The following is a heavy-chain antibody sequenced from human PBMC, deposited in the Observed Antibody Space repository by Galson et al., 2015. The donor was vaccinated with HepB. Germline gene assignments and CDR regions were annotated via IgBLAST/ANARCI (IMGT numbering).Heavy chain of an antibody. J-gene: IGHJ4*02. CDR1: GGSLSKYA. CDR2: IIPFFGAI. Sequence: SVKVSCKASGGSLSKYAVTWVRQAPGQGLEWMGGIIPFFGAINYAQKFQGRVTISADESTNAAYVEVSRLRFEDTAVYYCASVQISGTTGYFDNWGQGTLVTVSS. CDR3: ASVQISGTTGYFDN. V-gene: IGHV1-69*13. D-gene: IGHD1-20*01.